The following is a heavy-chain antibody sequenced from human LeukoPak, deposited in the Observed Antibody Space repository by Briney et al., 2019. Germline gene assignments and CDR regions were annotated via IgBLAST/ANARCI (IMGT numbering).Heavy chain of an antibody. CDR2: IYRDGET. CDR1: GFTVSSSY. CDR3: ARGYCSGTNCYGGWWFDL. Sequence: PGGSLRLSCAASGFTVSSSYLSWVRQAPGKGLEWVSIIYRDGETYYAGSVKGRFTISRDNSKNTVFLQMSSLRAEDTAVYYCARGYCSGTNCYGGWWFDLWGQGTLVSVSS. D-gene: IGHD2-2*01. V-gene: IGHV3-53*01. J-gene: IGHJ5*02.